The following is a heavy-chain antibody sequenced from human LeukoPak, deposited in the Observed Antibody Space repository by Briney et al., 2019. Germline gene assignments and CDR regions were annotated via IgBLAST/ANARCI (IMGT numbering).Heavy chain of an antibody. CDR2: INEDGSEK. D-gene: IGHD3-10*01. Sequence: GESLRLSCATSGFTFRSFWMSWVPHAPGKGLEWVANINEDGSEKYYVDSVKGRFTISRDYAKDSVSLQVNSLRAEDTAVYYCARGGHYHVYWGQGTLVTVSS. CDR1: GFTFRSFW. J-gene: IGHJ4*02. V-gene: IGHV3-7*05. CDR3: ARGGHYHVY.